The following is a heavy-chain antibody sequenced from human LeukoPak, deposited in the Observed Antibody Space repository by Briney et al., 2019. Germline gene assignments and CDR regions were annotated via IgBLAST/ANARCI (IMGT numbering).Heavy chain of an antibody. V-gene: IGHV1-2*02. Sequence: ASVKVSCKASAYTFTYYYIHWVRQAPGQGLEWMGWINPHSGGTNYAQKFQGKVTMTRNTSISTAYMELTRLTSDDTALYFCARGAGGYSYGFDHWGLGALVTVSS. D-gene: IGHD5-18*01. J-gene: IGHJ4*02. CDR3: ARGAGGYSYGFDH. CDR1: AYTFTYYY. CDR2: INPHSGGT.